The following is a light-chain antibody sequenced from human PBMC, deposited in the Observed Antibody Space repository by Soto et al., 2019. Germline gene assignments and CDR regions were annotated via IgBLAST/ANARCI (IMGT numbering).Light chain of an antibody. CDR3: AAWDDSLSGRVV. CDR2: RNN. Sequence: QPVLTQPPSASGTPGQRVTISCSGSSSNIGSNYVYWYQQLPGTAPKLLIYRNNQRPSGVPDRFSGSKSGTSASLAISGLRSEDEADYYCAAWDDSLSGRVVFGGGTKATVL. V-gene: IGLV1-47*01. CDR1: SSNIGSNY. J-gene: IGLJ2*01.